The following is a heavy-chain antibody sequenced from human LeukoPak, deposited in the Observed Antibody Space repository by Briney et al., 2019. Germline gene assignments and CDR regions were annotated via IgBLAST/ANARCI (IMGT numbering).Heavy chain of an antibody. CDR3: ARVYSTSWCGSYFDY. V-gene: IGHV1-2*02. D-gene: IGHD6-6*01. J-gene: IGHJ4*02. Sequence: ASVKVSCKASGYTFTSYDINWVRQATGQGLEWMGWMNPNSGGTNYAQKFQGRVTMTRDTSISTAYMELSRLRSDDTAVYYCARVYSTSWCGSYFDYWGQGTLVTVSS. CDR2: MNPNSGGT. CDR1: GYTFTSYD.